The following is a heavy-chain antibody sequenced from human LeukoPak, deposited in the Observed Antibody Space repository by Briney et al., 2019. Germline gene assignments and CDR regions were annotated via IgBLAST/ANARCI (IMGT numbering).Heavy chain of an antibody. V-gene: IGHV4-30-4*01. CDR2: IYYSGST. CDR3: ARDSGYSYGPFDY. J-gene: IGHJ4*02. D-gene: IGHD5-18*01. CDR1: GGSISSGEYY. Sequence: SQTLSLTCAVSGGSISSGEYYWSWVRQSPGEGLEWIGYIYYSGSTYYNPSLKSRVTISVDTSKNQFSLKLSSVTAADTAVYYCARDSGYSYGPFDYWGQGTLVTVSS.